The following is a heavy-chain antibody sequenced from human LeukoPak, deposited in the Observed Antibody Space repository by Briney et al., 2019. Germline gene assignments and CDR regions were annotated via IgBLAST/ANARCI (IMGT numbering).Heavy chain of an antibody. J-gene: IGHJ4*02. Sequence: SETLSLTCTVSGGSISSYSWSWIRQPPGKGLEWIGYIYYSGSTNYNPSLKSRVTISVDTSKNQFSLKLSSVTAADTAVYYCARDSAVDTAMAFDYWGQGTLVTVSS. V-gene: IGHV4-59*01. CDR1: GGSISSYS. CDR3: ARDSAVDTAMAFDY. CDR2: IYYSGST. D-gene: IGHD5-18*01.